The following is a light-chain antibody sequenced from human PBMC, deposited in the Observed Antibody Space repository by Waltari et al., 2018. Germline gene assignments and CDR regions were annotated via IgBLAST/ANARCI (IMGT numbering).Light chain of an antibody. Sequence: QSALTQPASVSGSPGQSITISCTGTSSDIGGYAYVSWYQPHPGKAPKLMIYDIIKRHSSGSDRFSSSKSGNTASLTISGRQAEDEADYYCSSYAPRSTVFGGGTKRTVL. V-gene: IGLV2-14*03. CDR2: DII. CDR1: SSDIGGYAY. CDR3: SSYAPRSTV. J-gene: IGLJ2*01.